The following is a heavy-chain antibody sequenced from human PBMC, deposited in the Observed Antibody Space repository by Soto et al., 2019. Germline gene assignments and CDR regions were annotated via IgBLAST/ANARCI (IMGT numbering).Heavy chain of an antibody. Sequence: QVQLVQSGAEVKKPGSSVKVSCNASGGTFSSYAISWVRQAPGQGLEWMGGIIPIFGTANYAQKFQGRVTITADESTSTAYMELRSLRSEDTAVYYCARDEGGSSHRPNDAFDIWGQGTMVTVSS. J-gene: IGHJ3*02. V-gene: IGHV1-69*01. CDR1: GGTFSSYA. CDR3: ARDEGGSSHRPNDAFDI. CDR2: IIPIFGTA. D-gene: IGHD1-26*01.